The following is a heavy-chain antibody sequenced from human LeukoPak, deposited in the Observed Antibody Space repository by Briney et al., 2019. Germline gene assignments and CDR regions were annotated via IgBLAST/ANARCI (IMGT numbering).Heavy chain of an antibody. V-gene: IGHV3-21*01. CDR3: ATTPGSGAYDSPH. CDR2: VSSSGSYI. CDR1: GFPFSYSN. J-gene: IGHJ4*02. Sequence: GGSLRLSCVGSGFPFSYSNMNWVRQAPGKGLERVSSVSSSGSYIYYADSVKGRFTISRDNAKKSLFLQMNSLRVEDTAVYYCATTPGSGAYDSPHWGQGTLLTVSS. D-gene: IGHD5-12*01.